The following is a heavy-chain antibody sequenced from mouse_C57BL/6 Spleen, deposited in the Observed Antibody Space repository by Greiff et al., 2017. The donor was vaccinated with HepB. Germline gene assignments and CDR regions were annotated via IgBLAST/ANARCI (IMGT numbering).Heavy chain of an antibody. CDR3: ARDGNYLDY. D-gene: IGHD2-1*01. J-gene: IGHJ2*01. CDR1: GYTFTSYW. V-gene: IGHV1-59*01. Sequence: QVQLKQPGAELVRPGTSVKLSCKASGYTFTSYWMHWVKQRPGQGLEWIGVIDPSDSYTNYNQKFKGKATLTVDTSSSTAYMQLSSLTSEDSAVYYCARDGNYLDYWGQGTTLTVSS. CDR2: IDPSDSYT.